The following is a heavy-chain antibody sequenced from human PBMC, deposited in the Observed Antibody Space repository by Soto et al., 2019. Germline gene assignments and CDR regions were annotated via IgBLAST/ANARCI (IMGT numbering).Heavy chain of an antibody. CDR1: GGSINSGGYY. J-gene: IGHJ4*02. CDR2: IYYTGTT. CDR3: ARDRCSGGRRHCLAD. D-gene: IGHD2-15*01. V-gene: IGHV4-31*03. Sequence: PSETLSLTCTVSGGSINSGGYYWSWIRQHPGKGLEWIGYIYYTGTTNYNPSLKSRIIISVQTSKNQFSLKLNSVTAADTAVYYCARDRCSGGRRHCLADRGQGTLVTVSS.